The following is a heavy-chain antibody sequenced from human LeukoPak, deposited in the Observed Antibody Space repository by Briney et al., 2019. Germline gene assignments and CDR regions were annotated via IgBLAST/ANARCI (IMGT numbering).Heavy chain of an antibody. V-gene: IGHV3-23*01. D-gene: IGHD1-7*01. J-gene: IGHJ4*02. CDR1: GFTFRSYA. CDR2: ISGSGAGT. Sequence: GGSLRLSCAASGFTFRSYAMSWVRQAPGKGLEWVSSISGSGAGTYYADSVKGRFTVSRDNSKNTLYLQMNSLRAEDTAVYYCASPKSNWNFFSGDYWGQGTLVTVSS. CDR3: ASPKSNWNFFSGDY.